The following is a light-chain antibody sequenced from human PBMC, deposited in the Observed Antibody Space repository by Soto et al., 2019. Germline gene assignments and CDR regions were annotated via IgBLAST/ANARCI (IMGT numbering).Light chain of an antibody. CDR1: QTINNN. Sequence: DIAMTQSPASLSASVGDRVTISCRTSQTINNNLNCYQQRTGKAPKLLIYASSSLMTGVPPRFSGSGSGTDFTLTISSLQPEDFATYFCQQTYITPLTFGQGTRLDIK. CDR3: QQTYITPLT. J-gene: IGKJ5*01. CDR2: ASS. V-gene: IGKV1-39*01.